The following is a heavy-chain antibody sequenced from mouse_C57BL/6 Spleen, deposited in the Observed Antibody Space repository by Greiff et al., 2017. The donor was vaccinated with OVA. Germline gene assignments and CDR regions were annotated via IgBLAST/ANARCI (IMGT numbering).Heavy chain of an antibody. J-gene: IGHJ4*01. CDR3: ARSIYYGSSYDAMDY. Sequence: QVQLKESGAELARPGASVKLSCKASGYTFTSYGISWVKQRTGQGLEWIGEIYPRSGNTYYNEKFKGKATLTADKSSSTAYMELRSLTSEDSAVYFCARSIYYGSSYDAMDYWGQGTSVTVSS. CDR1: GYTFTSYG. CDR2: IYPRSGNT. V-gene: IGHV1-81*01. D-gene: IGHD1-1*01.